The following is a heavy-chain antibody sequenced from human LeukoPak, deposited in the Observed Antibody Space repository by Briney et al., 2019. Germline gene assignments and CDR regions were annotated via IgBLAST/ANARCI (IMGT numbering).Heavy chain of an antibody. V-gene: IGHV3-23*01. CDR3: ARDSGSYHGAFDI. J-gene: IGHJ3*02. CDR2: ISSSGSGDNT. Sequence: AGGSLRLSCAASGVTLSTYAMSWARQAPGKGLEWVSGISSSGSGDNTYYADSVKGRFTISRDSSKNTLFLHMNSLRAEDTAVYYCARDSGSYHGAFDIWGQGTMVTVSS. D-gene: IGHD1-26*01. CDR1: GVTLSTYA.